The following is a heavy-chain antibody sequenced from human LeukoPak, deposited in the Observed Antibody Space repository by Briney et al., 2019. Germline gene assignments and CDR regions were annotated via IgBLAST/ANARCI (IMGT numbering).Heavy chain of an antibody. J-gene: IGHJ4*02. CDR1: GGTISDYA. D-gene: IGHD2-15*01. CDR3: ARAEDCSGGSRSNTFDY. CDR2: IIPIFGTA. V-gene: IGHV1-69*01. Sequence: SARVSCKPSGGTISDYAICRLPKDPGPGLECLGRIIPIFGTANYAQKFQGRVTITADESTSTAYMELSSLRSEDTAVYYCARAEDCSGGSRSNTFDYWGQGTLVTVSS.